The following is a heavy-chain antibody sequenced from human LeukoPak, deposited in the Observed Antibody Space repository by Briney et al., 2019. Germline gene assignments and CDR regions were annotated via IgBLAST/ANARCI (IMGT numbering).Heavy chain of an antibody. CDR2: ISYSGIN. D-gene: IGHD5-24*01. Sequence: SETLSLTCTVSGGSISSYYWSWIRQPPGKGLEWIGYISYSGINNYNPSLKSRLTISVDTSKNHFSLKLTSVTAADTAVYYCARDVRRRDGYNYAEVWGQGTLVTVSS. V-gene: IGHV4-59*01. J-gene: IGHJ4*02. CDR3: ARDVRRRDGYNYAEV. CDR1: GGSISSYY.